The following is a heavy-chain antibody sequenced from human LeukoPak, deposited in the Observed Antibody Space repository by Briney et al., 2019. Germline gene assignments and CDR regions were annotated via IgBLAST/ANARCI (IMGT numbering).Heavy chain of an antibody. V-gene: IGHV3-13*01. CDR2: FGSAGDT. CDR3: VRGALPGDNWYFDP. Sequence: PGGSLRLSCATSGFPFAAYDMHWVRQAPGKGLEWVSAFGSAGDTYYPGAVKGRFTISRDYAKNSLYLQMNNLRAGDTAVYFCVRGALPGDNWYFDPWGRGTLVTVSS. CDR1: GFPFAAYD. J-gene: IGHJ2*01.